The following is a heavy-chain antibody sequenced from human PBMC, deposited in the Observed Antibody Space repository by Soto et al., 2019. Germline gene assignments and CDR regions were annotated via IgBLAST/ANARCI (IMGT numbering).Heavy chain of an antibody. D-gene: IGHD3-3*01. V-gene: IGHV3-23*01. J-gene: IGHJ4*02. Sequence: EVQLLESGGGLVQPGGSLRLSCAASGFTFSSYAMAWVRQAPGKGLEWVSSVSGSGTRTYYADSVKGRFTISRDNSKNTLDLQMNSLRAEDTAVYYCAKDTPYYDVWSGQDDEFDSWGQGTLVTVSS. CDR3: AKDTPYYDVWSGQDDEFDS. CDR2: VSGSGTRT. CDR1: GFTFSSYA.